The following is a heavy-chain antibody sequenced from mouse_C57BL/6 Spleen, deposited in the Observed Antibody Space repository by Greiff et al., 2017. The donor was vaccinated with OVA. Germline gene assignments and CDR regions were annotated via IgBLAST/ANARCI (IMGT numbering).Heavy chain of an antibody. CDR3: ARDRWLDY. V-gene: IGHV5-16*01. CDR2: INYDGSST. D-gene: IGHD2-3*01. CDR1: GFTFSDYY. Sequence: EVQRVESEGGLVQPGSSMKLSCTASGFTFSDYYMAWVRQVPEKGLEWVANINYDGSSTYYMDSWKSRCMISRDNANNILYLQMSSLKSEDTATYYCARDRWLDYWGQGTSVTVSS. J-gene: IGHJ4*01.